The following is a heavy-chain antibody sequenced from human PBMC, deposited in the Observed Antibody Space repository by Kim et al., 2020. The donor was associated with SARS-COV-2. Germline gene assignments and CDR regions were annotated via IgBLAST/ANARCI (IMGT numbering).Heavy chain of an antibody. D-gene: IGHD2-21*01. Sequence: SETLSLTCTVSGGSINDGDYYWNWIRQSPGKGLEWIGYIHFNRSTYYNPSLKSRVSISVASSRTQFSLTLTSVTDSDTAVYYCARDLLGDRECFHPWGPGALVSVSS. CDR2: IHFNRST. J-gene: IGHJ1*01. CDR1: GGSINDGDYY. V-gene: IGHV4-30-4*08. CDR3: ARDLLGDRECFHP.